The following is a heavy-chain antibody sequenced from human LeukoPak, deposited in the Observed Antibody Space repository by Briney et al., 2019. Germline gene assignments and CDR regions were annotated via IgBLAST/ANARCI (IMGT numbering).Heavy chain of an antibody. D-gene: IGHD6-19*01. V-gene: IGHV3-23*01. J-gene: IGHJ4*01. CDR3: AKGIYSSGWSYFDY. CDR2: LSGSGITT. Sequence: GGSLRLSCAASGFTFSNSAMSWVRQAPGKGLEWVPTLSGSGITTYYADSVKGRFTISRDNSKNTLYLQMNTLRAEDSALYYCAKGIYSSGWSYFDYWGHGTLVTVSS. CDR1: GFTFSNSA.